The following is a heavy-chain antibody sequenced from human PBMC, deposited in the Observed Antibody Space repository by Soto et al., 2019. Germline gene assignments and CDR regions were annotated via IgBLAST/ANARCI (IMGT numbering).Heavy chain of an antibody. V-gene: IGHV1-69*13. J-gene: IGHJ4*02. CDR3: ATGVIWIGYFTVDS. Sequence: ASVKVSCKASGGSFGKSAINWVRQTPGQGLEWLGGFIPVYRTLNYAQKFQGRVTITADESTGTAYMTLSSLASDDTAVYYCATGVIWIGYFTVDSWGQGTRVTVSS. D-gene: IGHD3-3*01. CDR1: GGSFGKSA. CDR2: FIPVYRTL.